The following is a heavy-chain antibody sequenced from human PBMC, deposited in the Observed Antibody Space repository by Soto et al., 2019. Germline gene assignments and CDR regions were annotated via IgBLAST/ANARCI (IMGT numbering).Heavy chain of an antibody. V-gene: IGHV3-23*01. CDR2: ISGSGGST. Sequence: EVQLLESGGGLVQPGGSLRLSCAASGFTFSSYVMSWVRQAPGKGLEWVSAISGSGGSTYYADSVKGRFTISRDNSKNTLYLQMNSLRAEDTAVYYCAKALGWLRYFDYWGQGTLVTVSS. J-gene: IGHJ4*02. D-gene: IGHD5-12*01. CDR3: AKALGWLRYFDY. CDR1: GFTFSSYV.